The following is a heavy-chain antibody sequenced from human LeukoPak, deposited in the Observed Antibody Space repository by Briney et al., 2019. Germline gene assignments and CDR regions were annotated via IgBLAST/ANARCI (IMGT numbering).Heavy chain of an antibody. J-gene: IGHJ4*02. CDR2: IYYSGST. V-gene: IGHV4-30-4*01. CDR1: GGSISSGDYY. CDR3: ARVSYNWSLYYFDY. Sequence: PSETLSLTCTVSGGSISSGDYYWSWIRQPPGKGLEWIGYIYYSGSTYYNPSLKSRVTISVDTSKNQFSLKLSSVTAADTAVYYCARVSYNWSLYYFDYWGQGTLVTVSS. D-gene: IGHD1-20*01.